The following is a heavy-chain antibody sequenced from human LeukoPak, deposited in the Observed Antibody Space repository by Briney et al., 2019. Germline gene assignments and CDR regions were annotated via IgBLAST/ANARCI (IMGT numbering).Heavy chain of an antibody. CDR3: AGEGLLLFGELYAFDI. V-gene: IGHV4-4*07. CDR2: IYTSGST. Sequence: SETLSLTCTVSGGSISSYYWSWIRQPAGKGLEWIGRIYTSGSTNYNPSLKSRVTMSVDTSKNQFSLKLSSVTAADTAVYYCAGEGLLLFGELYAFDILGQGTKVNGSS. J-gene: IGHJ3*02. CDR1: GGSISSYY. D-gene: IGHD3-10*01.